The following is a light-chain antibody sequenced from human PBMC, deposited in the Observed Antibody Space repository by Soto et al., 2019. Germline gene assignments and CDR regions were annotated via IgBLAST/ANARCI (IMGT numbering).Light chain of an antibody. CDR2: GAS. J-gene: IGKJ3*01. CDR1: RDVYINA. V-gene: IGKV3-20*01. CDR3: QQYGASPFT. Sequence: VVLTQSPATLSLSPGEPATLSCRASRDVYINALAWYQQKPGRTPTLLIYGASTRATGIPDRFSAAGSGTELSRTIISVEPEELAVYYFQQYGASPFTCGPGTRVDI.